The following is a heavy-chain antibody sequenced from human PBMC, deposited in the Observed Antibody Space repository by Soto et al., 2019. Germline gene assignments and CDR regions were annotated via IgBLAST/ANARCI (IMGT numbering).Heavy chain of an antibody. CDR3: ARARYSYGAGNNWFDP. V-gene: IGHV4-31*03. Sequence: QVQLQESGPGLVKPSQTLSLTCTVSGGSISSGGYYWSWIRQHPGKGLEWIGYIYYSGSTYYNPSLKSRVTISVDTSKNQFSLKLSSVTAADTAVYYCARARYSYGAGNNWFDPWGQGTLVTVSS. CDR1: GGSISSGGYY. J-gene: IGHJ5*02. CDR2: IYYSGST. D-gene: IGHD5-18*01.